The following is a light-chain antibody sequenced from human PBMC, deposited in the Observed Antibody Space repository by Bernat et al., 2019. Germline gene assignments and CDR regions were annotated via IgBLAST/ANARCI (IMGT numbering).Light chain of an antibody. V-gene: IGLV1-44*01. CDR1: SSNIGSNT. Sequence: QSVLTQPPSASGTPGQRVTISCSGSSSNIGSNTVNWYQQLPGTGPKLLIYSNNQRPSGVPDRFSGSKSGTSASLAISGLQSEDEADYYCAAWDDSLNGPFGTGTKVTVL. CDR2: SNN. CDR3: AAWDDSLNGP. J-gene: IGLJ1*01.